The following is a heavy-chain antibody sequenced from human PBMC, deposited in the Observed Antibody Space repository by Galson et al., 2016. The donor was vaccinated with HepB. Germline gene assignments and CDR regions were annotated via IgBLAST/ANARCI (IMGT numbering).Heavy chain of an antibody. CDR1: GFTFSDYY. CDR3: ARETGTVWSSAMGV. D-gene: IGHD1-7*01. V-gene: IGHV3-11*06. CDR2: ISPSSTYK. Sequence: SLRLSCAASGFTFSDYYMSWVRQAPGKGLEWVSYISPSSTYKMNADSVRGRFSISRDDAKNSLFLQMNSLRAEDTAVYYCARETGTVWSSAMGVWGKGTTVIVSS. J-gene: IGHJ6*03.